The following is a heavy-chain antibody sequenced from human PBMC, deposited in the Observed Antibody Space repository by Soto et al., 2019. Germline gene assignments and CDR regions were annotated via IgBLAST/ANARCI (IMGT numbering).Heavy chain of an antibody. CDR1: SGSISSSNW. J-gene: IGHJ6*03. V-gene: IGHV4-4*02. CDR2: IYHSGST. Sequence: PSETLSLTCAVSSGSISSSNWWSWVRQPPGKGLEWIGEIYHSGSTNYNPSLKSRVTISVDKSKNQFSLKLSSVTAADTAVYYCAGGGAQLVLGYYHYYMDVWGKGTTVTVSS. CDR3: AGGGAQLVLGYYHYYMDV. D-gene: IGHD6-13*01.